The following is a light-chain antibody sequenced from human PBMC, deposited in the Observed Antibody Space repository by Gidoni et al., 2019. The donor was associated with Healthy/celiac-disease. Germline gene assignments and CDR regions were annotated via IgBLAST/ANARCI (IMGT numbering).Light chain of an antibody. V-gene: IGKV3-15*01. CDR1: QSVSSN. Sequence: PATLSVSPGERATLSCRASQSVSSNLAWYQQKPGQAPRLLIYGASTRATGIPARFSGSGSGTEFTLTISSLQSEDFAVYYCQQYNNWPQTFGQGTKVEIK. CDR3: QQYNNWPQT. CDR2: GAS. J-gene: IGKJ1*01.